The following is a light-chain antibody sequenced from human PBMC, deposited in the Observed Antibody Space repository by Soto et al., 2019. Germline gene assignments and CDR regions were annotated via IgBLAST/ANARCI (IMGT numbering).Light chain of an antibody. V-gene: IGLV2-8*01. J-gene: IGLJ3*02. CDR3: SSDRSRSTWV. CDR1: SIDVCKYDY. Sequence: QSALPQPPSASGSPGQSVTISCTGTSIDVCKYDYVSWCQHHPGKAPKLIIYEVSKRPSGVPDRFAGYKSGSTASLTVSGRQSEDEDDYYCSSDRSRSTWVFGGGTKWTVL. CDR2: EVS.